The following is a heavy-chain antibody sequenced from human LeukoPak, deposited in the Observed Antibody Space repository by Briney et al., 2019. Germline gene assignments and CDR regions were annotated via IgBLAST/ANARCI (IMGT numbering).Heavy chain of an antibody. CDR2: ISDSGST. V-gene: IGHV4-59*08. Sequence: SETLSLTCIVSGGSISSYYWSWIRQPPGKGLEWIGYISDSGSTNYNASLKSRVIISVDTSKNQFSLKLSSVTAADTAVYYCARRIAAADAFDIWGQGTMVTVSS. D-gene: IGHD6-13*01. J-gene: IGHJ3*02. CDR1: GGSISSYY. CDR3: ARRIAAADAFDI.